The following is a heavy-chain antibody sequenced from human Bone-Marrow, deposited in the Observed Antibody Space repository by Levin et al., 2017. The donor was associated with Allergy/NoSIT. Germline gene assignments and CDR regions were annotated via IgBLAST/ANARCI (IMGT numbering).Heavy chain of an antibody. J-gene: IGHJ4*02. CDR3: ARDRRYCSGGSCPYDHFDY. V-gene: IGHV3-74*01. CDR2: INSDGSST. Sequence: GGSLRLSCAASGFTFSSYWMHWVRQAPGKGLVWVSRINSDGSSTSYADSVKGRFTISRDNAKNTLYLQMNSLRAEDTAVYYCARDRRYCSGGSCPYDHFDYWGQGTLVTVSS. CDR1: GFTFSSYW. D-gene: IGHD2-15*01.